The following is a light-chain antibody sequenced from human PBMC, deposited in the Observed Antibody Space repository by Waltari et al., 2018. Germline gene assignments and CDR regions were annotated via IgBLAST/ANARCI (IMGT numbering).Light chain of an antibody. CDR3: QMYVRLPVT. Sequence: IVFTQSPATLASSPGERATLSCRASQSVGRALAWYQQKPGQAPRLLIYDASSRATGIADKFSGSGSGTDFSLTISRVEPEDFAVYFCQMYVRLPVTFGQGTKVEVK. V-gene: IGKV3D-20*02. CDR2: DAS. J-gene: IGKJ1*01. CDR1: QSVGRA.